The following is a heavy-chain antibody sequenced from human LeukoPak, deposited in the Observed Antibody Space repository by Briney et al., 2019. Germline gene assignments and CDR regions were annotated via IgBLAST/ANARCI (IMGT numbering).Heavy chain of an antibody. J-gene: IGHJ4*02. CDR2: ISDDGSNK. V-gene: IGHV3-30*18. CDR3: AKDLENYYDSSGYVDY. Sequence: PGGSLRLSCAASGFTFSSYWMSWVRQAPGKGLEWVAAISDDGSNKYYADSVKGRFTISRDNSKNTVYLQMNSLRAEDTAVYYCAKDLENYYDSSGYVDYWGQGTLVTVSS. D-gene: IGHD3-22*01. CDR1: GFTFSSYW.